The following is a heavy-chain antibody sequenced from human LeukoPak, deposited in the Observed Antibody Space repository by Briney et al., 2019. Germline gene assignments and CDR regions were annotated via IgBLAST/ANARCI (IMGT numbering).Heavy chain of an antibody. V-gene: IGHV3-23*01. CDR2: ITGSGGST. CDR3: AKTTHFSGSYLDC. J-gene: IGHJ4*02. D-gene: IGHD1-26*01. CDR1: VFTFSSYA. Sequence: GGCLTLTCPSSVFTFSSYAMSGVRQAPGKGRDWVSAITGSGGSTYYADNVKRRFTVSRDNYKHTLYLQINSLRAEDTAVYYCAKTTHFSGSYLDCWGQGTLVTVSS.